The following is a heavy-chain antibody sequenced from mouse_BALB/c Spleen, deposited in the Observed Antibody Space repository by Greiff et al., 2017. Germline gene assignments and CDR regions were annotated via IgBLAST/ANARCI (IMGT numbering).Heavy chain of an antibody. J-gene: IGHJ4*01. V-gene: IGHV1S130*01. CDR1: GYTFTSSW. CDR3: ARCTTVVDYYAMDY. Sequence: QVQLKQSGSVLVRPGASVKLSCKASGYTFTSSWMHWAKQRPGQGLEWIGEIHPNSGNTNYNEKFKGKATLTVDTSSSTAYVDLSSLTSEDSAVYYCARCTTVVDYYAMDYWGQGTSVTVSS. CDR2: IHPNSGNT. D-gene: IGHD1-1*01.